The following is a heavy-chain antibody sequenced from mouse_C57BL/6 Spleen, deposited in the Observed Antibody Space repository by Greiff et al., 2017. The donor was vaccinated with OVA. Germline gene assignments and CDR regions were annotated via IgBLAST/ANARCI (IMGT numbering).Heavy chain of an antibody. CDR2: INPNYGTT. J-gene: IGHJ2*01. CDR3: AREGSSYFDY. V-gene: IGHV1-39*01. D-gene: IGHD1-1*01. CDR1: GYPFTDHN. Sequence: VQLEQSGPELVKPGASVKISCKASGYPFTDHNMNWVKPSNGKGLEWIGVINPNYGTTSYNQKFKGKATLTVDQSSSTAYMQLNSLTSEDSAVYYCAREGSSYFDYWGQGTTLTVSS.